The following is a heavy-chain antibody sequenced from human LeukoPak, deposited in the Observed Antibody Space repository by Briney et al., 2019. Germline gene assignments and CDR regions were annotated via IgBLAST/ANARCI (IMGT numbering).Heavy chain of an antibody. D-gene: IGHD6-13*01. V-gene: IGHV4-34*01. CDR3: ARGSWYDY. CDR1: GGSFSGYY. J-gene: IGHJ4*02. CDR2: INHSGST. Sequence: SETLSLTCAVYGGSFSGYYWSWIRQPPGKGLEWIGEINHSGSTNYNPSLKSRVTISVDTSKNQFSLKLSSVTAADTAVYYCARGSWYDYWGQGTLVTVSS.